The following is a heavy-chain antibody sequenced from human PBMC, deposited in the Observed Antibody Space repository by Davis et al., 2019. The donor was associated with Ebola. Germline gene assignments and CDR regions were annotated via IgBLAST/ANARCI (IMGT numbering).Heavy chain of an antibody. D-gene: IGHD6-13*01. CDR1: GFIFSSYG. Sequence: GESLKISCAASGFIFSSYGMHWVRQAPGKGLEWVSSISSSSSYIYYADSVKGRFTISRGNSENTLYLQMNSLRAEDTAVYYCARIPHSSSWYYYFDYWGQGTLVTVSS. CDR2: ISSSSSYI. V-gene: IGHV3-21*01. CDR3: ARIPHSSSWYYYFDY. J-gene: IGHJ4*02.